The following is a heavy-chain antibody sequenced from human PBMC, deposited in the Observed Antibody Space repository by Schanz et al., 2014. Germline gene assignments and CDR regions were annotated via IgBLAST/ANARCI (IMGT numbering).Heavy chain of an antibody. CDR1: GFTFTNYW. V-gene: IGHV3-74*01. CDR2: ISGGLGTDT. J-gene: IGHJ4*02. Sequence: EVQLVESGGDFVQPGGSLRLSCVGSGFTFTNYWMHWVRQSPGKGLVWVSGISGGLGTDTFYADSVKGRFTISRDNAKNTVYLQMNSLRPEDTALYYCAKVQTHTLYGGNSCFDYWGQGTLVTVSS. D-gene: IGHD2-21*02. CDR3: AKVQTHTLYGGNSCFDY.